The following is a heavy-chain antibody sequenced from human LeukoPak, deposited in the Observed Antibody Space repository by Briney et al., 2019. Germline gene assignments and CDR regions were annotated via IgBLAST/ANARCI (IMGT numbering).Heavy chain of an antibody. CDR1: GFSVRSNY. J-gene: IGHJ3*02. Sequence: GGSLRLSCAASGFSVRSNYISWVRQAPGKGLEWVSMIYSAGSIFHADAVKGRFTMSRDNSRNTLDLQMNSLRVEDTAVYFRARDRRRLRGMNGDGDAFDIWGQGTMVTVSS. D-gene: IGHD1-1*01. CDR3: ARDRRRLRGMNGDGDAFDI. CDR2: IYSAGSI. V-gene: IGHV3-53*01.